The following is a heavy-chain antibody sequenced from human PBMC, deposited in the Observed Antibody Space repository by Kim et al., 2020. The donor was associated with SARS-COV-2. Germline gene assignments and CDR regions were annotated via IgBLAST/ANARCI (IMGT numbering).Heavy chain of an antibody. CDR2: INHSGST. D-gene: IGHD6-19*01. J-gene: IGHJ4*02. CDR3: ARASEIAVAGSFDY. CDR1: GGSFSGYY. Sequence: SETLSLTCAVYGGSFSGYYWSWIRQPPGKGLEWIGEINHSGSTNYNPSLKSRVTISVDTSKNQFSLKLSSVTAADTAVYYCARASEIAVAGSFDYWGQGT. V-gene: IGHV4-34*01.